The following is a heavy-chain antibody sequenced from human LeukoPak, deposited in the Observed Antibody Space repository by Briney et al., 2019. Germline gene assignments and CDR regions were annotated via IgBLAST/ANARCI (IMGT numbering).Heavy chain of an antibody. J-gene: IGHJ4*02. V-gene: IGHV1-69*04. CDR1: GGTFSSYA. D-gene: IGHD3-22*01. Sequence: APVKVSCKASGGTFSSYAISWVRQAPGQGLEWMGRIIPILGIANYAQKFQGRVTITADKSTSTAYMELSSLRSEDTAVYYCARERVPDYYDSSGYYDMVTFPNDYWGQGTLVTVSS. CDR3: ARERVPDYYDSSGYYDMVTFPNDY. CDR2: IIPILGIA.